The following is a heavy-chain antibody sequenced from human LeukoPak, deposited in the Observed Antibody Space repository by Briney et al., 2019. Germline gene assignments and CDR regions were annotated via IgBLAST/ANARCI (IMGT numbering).Heavy chain of an antibody. CDR3: AKSIRSWLNYFDY. D-gene: IGHD6-13*01. J-gene: IGHJ4*02. CDR1: GFTFSSYG. Sequence: PGGSLRLSCAASGFTFSSYGMNWVRQAPGKGLEWVANIKQDGSEKYYVDSVKGRFTISRDNAKNSLYLQMNSLRAKDTAVYYCAKSIRSWLNYFDYWGQGTLVTVSS. CDR2: IKQDGSEK. V-gene: IGHV3-7*01.